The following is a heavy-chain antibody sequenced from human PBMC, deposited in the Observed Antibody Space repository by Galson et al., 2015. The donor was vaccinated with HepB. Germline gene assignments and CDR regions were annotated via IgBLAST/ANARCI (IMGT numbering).Heavy chain of an antibody. V-gene: IGHV7-4-1*04. D-gene: IGHD6-13*01. J-gene: IGHJ4*02. CDR3: ARVAPGDSSSWSLDY. CDR1: GYTFTSYA. Sequence: SVKVSCKASGYTFTSYAMNWVRQAPGQGLEWMGWINTNTGNPTYAQGFTGRFVFSLDTSVSMAYLQISSLKAEDTAVYYCARVAPGDSSSWSLDYWGQGTLVTVSS. CDR2: INTNTGNP.